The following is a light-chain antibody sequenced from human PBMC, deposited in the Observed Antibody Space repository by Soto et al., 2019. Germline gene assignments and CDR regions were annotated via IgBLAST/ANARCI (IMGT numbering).Light chain of an antibody. CDR2: ASS. V-gene: IGKV1D-16*01. CDR3: QKNITFPYT. J-gene: IGKJ2*01. Sequence: DIQMTQSPSSLSASVGDRVTITCRASQGISSWLAWYQQKPEKAPKSLIYASSSLQSGVPSRFSGSGYWTQFTLSLCRLQTENFLHYYCQKNITFPYTFGRGTKLEI. CDR1: QGISSW.